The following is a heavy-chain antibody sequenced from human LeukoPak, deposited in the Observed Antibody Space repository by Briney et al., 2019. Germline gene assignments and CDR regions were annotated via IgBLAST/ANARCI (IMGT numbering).Heavy chain of an antibody. CDR3: ARGRWLRTAAAGNYFDY. J-gene: IGHJ4*02. CDR2: INHSGST. D-gene: IGHD6-13*01. CDR1: GGSFSGYY. V-gene: IGHV4-34*01. Sequence: SETLSLTCAVYGGSFSGYYWSWIRQPPGKGLEWIGEINHSGSTNYNPSLKSRVTISVDTSKNQFSLKLSSVTAADTAVYYCARGRWLRTAAAGNYFDYWGQGTLVTVSS.